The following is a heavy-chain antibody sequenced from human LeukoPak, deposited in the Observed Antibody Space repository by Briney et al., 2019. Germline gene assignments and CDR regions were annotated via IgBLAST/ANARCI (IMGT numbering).Heavy chain of an antibody. J-gene: IGHJ4*02. D-gene: IGHD3-22*01. CDR1: GFTVSSNY. V-gene: IGHV3-66*01. CDR3: ARDRGYYDNSGSLEFY. Sequence: GGSLRLSCAASGFTVSSNYMSWVRQAPGKGLEWVSVIYSGGSTYYADSVKGRFTISRDNSKNTLYLQMNSLKAEDTVVYYCARDRGYYDNSGSLEFYWGQGTLVTVSS. CDR2: IYSGGST.